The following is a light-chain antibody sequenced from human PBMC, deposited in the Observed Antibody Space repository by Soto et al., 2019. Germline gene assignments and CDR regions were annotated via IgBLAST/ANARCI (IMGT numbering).Light chain of an antibody. V-gene: IGLV3-1*01. CDR1: KLGDKY. CDR3: QAWDSSRGV. Sequence: SSELTQPPSVSVSPGQTASIPGSGDKLGDKYACWYQQKPGQSPVLVIYQDSKRPSGIPERFSGSNSGNTATLTISGTQAMDEADYYCQAWDSSRGVFGGGTKLTVL. J-gene: IGLJ2*01. CDR2: QDS.